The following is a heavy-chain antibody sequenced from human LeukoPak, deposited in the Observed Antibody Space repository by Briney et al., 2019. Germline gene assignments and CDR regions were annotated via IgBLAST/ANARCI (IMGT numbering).Heavy chain of an antibody. J-gene: IGHJ6*02. Sequence: GASVKVSCKASGYTFTSYYMHWVRQAPGQGLEWMGIINPSGGSTSYAQKFQGRVTMTRDTSTSTVYMELSSLRSEDTAVYYCARDSRYYYGSGTSWEYYYYGLDVWGQGTTVTVSS. CDR3: ARDSRYYYGSGTSWEYYYYGLDV. V-gene: IGHV1-46*01. D-gene: IGHD3-10*01. CDR1: GYTFTSYY. CDR2: INPSGGST.